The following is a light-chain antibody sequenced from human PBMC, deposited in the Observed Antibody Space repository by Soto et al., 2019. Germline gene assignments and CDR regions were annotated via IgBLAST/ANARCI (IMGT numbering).Light chain of an antibody. CDR1: NIGSKS. V-gene: IGLV3-21*02. CDR3: QVWDFATDHPVF. J-gene: IGLJ2*01. CDR2: DSS. Sequence: SYDLTQTPSVSVAPGQTARITCGANNIGSKSVHWYQQKPGQAPLLVVHDSSDRPSGIPARLSGSNSENTATLTISSVEAGDEADYYCQVWDFATDHPVFFGGGTKVTVL.